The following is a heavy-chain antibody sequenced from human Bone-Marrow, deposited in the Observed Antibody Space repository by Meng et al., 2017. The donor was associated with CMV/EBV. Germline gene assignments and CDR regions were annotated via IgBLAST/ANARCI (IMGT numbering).Heavy chain of an antibody. CDR3: ARDAYSNYVLPHYYYYAMDV. J-gene: IGHJ6*01. CDR1: GFTFEAYW. D-gene: IGHD4-11*01. CDR2: IKQDGSEK. V-gene: IGHV3-7*01. Sequence: GGSLRLSCAVSGFTFEAYWMSWVRQAPGKGLQWVADIKQDGSEKYYVDSVKGRFTISRDNAKNSLYLQMNSLRAEDTAVYYCARDAYSNYVLPHYYYYAMDVWGQGTTVTSPQ.